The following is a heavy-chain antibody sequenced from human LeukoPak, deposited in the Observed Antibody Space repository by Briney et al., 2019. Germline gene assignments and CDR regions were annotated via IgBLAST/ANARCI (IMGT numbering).Heavy chain of an antibody. J-gene: IGHJ4*02. Sequence: SETLSLTCAVSGYSLSSGYYWGWIRQPPGKGLEWIGSIYPSGSTYYNPSLNSRVTISVDTSKNQYSLKLSSVTAADTAVYYCARASDYGEIDYWGQGTLVTVSS. CDR1: GYSLSSGYY. V-gene: IGHV4-38-2*01. CDR2: IYPSGST. CDR3: ARASDYGEIDY. D-gene: IGHD4-17*01.